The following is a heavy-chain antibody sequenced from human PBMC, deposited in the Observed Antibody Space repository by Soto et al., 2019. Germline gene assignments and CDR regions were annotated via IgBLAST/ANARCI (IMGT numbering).Heavy chain of an antibody. Sequence: QVQLVESGGGVVQPGRSLRLSCAASGFTFSSYGMHWVRQAPGKGLEWVAVIVYDGTNKYYGDSVKGRFTISRDNSKNTLYLQMNSLRAEDTAVYYCAKDRNYDSAGFPDYWGQGTLVTVSS. J-gene: IGHJ4*02. CDR1: GFTFSSYG. D-gene: IGHD3-22*01. V-gene: IGHV3-30*18. CDR3: AKDRNYDSAGFPDY. CDR2: IVYDGTNK.